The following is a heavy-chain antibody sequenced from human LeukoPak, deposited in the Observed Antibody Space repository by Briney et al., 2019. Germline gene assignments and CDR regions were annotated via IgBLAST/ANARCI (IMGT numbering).Heavy chain of an antibody. CDR2: ISGSGGST. V-gene: IGHV3-23*01. D-gene: IGHD1-26*01. Sequence: GGSLRLSCAASGFTFSSYAMNWVRQAPGKGLEWVSGISGSGGSTYYADSAKGRFSISRDNSKNTLYLQMNSLRAEDTAVYYCAKAHGGSYHSGIDWGQGTLVTVSS. CDR1: GFTFSSYA. J-gene: IGHJ4*02. CDR3: AKAHGGSYHSGID.